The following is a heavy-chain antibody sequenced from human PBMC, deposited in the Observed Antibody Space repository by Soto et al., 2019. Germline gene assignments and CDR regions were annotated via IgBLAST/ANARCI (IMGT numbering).Heavy chain of an antibody. J-gene: IGHJ4*02. D-gene: IGHD4-17*01. CDR3: ASARDYGVNTPYFES. CDR2: ISSSGRTI. CDR1: GFTFSRYS. V-gene: IGHV3-48*02. Sequence: EVQLKESGGGLVQPGGSLRLSCAASGFTFSRYSMNWVRQAPGKGLEWVSFISSSGRTIYYAASVKGRFTISRDNATHSLNLQMTNLRHEDTAVYYCASARDYGVNTPYFESWGPGTLVTVST.